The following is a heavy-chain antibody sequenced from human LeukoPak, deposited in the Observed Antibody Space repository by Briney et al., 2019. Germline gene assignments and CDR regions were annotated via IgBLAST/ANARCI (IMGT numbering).Heavy chain of an antibody. CDR3: AREMGIKAFDV. Sequence: VASVKVSCKASGGTFSSYAISWVRQAPGQGLEWMGWIDPKSGGTNVAQNFQGRLTMTRDTSINTAYMELSRLTSDDTTVYYCAREMGIKAFDVWGQGTMVTVSS. V-gene: IGHV1-2*02. CDR1: GGTFSSYA. J-gene: IGHJ3*01. CDR2: IDPKSGGT. D-gene: IGHD7-27*01.